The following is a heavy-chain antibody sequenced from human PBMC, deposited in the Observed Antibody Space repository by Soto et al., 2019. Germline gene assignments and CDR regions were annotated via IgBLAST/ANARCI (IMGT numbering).Heavy chain of an antibody. V-gene: IGHV3-11*06. CDR3: ARERGSAGMDV. Sequence: PGGSLRLSCAASGFTFSDYYMTWFRQAPGKGLEWISYINDVSSYTAYADSVKGRFTISRDNAKNSLYLQMNSLRAEDTAVYYCARERGSAGMDVWGQGTTVTV. J-gene: IGHJ6*02. CDR2: INDVSSYT. CDR1: GFTFSDYY. D-gene: IGHD3-10*01.